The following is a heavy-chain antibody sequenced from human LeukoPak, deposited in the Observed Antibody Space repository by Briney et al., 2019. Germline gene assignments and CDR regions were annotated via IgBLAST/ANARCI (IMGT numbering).Heavy chain of an antibody. J-gene: IGHJ4*02. Sequence: ASVKVSCKASGYTFTGYYMHWVRQAPGQGLEWMGWINPNSGGTNYAQKFQGRDTMTRDTSISTAYMELSRLRSDDTAVYYCALAPNYYDSSGYHDYWGQGTLVTVSS. CDR3: ALAPNYYDSSGYHDY. V-gene: IGHV1-2*02. CDR1: GYTFTGYY. D-gene: IGHD3-22*01. CDR2: INPNSGGT.